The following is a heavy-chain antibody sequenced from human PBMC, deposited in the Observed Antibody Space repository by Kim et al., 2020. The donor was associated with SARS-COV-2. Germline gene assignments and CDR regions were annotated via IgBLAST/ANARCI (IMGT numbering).Heavy chain of an antibody. Sequence: TTCTPSLKIRVTISVDTSKNQFALKLSSVTAADTAVYYCARRAMTGYYDYWGQGTLVTVSS. CDR2: T. CDR3: ARRAMTGYYDY. D-gene: IGHD3-9*01. V-gene: IGHV4-61*07. J-gene: IGHJ4*02.